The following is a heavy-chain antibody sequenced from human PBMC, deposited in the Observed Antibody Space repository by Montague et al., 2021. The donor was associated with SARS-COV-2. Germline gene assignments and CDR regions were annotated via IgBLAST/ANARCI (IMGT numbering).Heavy chain of an antibody. D-gene: IGHD3-3*01. J-gene: IGHJ4*02. V-gene: IGHV3-53*01. Sequence: SLRLSCAASGFTVSSNYMSWVRQAPVKGLEWVSVIYSGGSTYYAXSVKGRFTISRDNSKNTLYLQMNSLRAEDTAVYYCARAPFDDFWSGYTYYFDYWGQGTLVTVSS. CDR3: ARAPFDDFWSGYTYYFDY. CDR2: IYSGGST. CDR1: GFTVSSNY.